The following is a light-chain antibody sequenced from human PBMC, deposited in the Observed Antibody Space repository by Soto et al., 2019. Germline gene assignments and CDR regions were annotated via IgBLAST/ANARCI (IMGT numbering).Light chain of an antibody. Sequence: DIQMTQTPSSLSASVGDRVTITCRASQSISSYLNWYQQKPGKAPKLLIYAASSLQSGAPSRFSGSGSGTDFTLTISSLQHEDFATYYCQQSYSTPGTFGGGTKVDIK. V-gene: IGKV1-39*01. J-gene: IGKJ4*01. CDR2: AAS. CDR1: QSISSY. CDR3: QQSYSTPGT.